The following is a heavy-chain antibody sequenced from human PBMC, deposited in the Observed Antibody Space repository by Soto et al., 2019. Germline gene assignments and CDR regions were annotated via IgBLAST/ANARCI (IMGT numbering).Heavy chain of an antibody. Sequence: EAQLLESGGGLVQPGGSLRLPAPASGFSFSNYGLSWVRQAPGKGLEGVTGMRGGTGTTYYAASVKARFTISRDNLQNTVYVQMNSLRGEDTAVYYGAIGTFGRGWESWGQGTLVAVCS. D-gene: IGHD3-16*01. CDR2: MRGGTGTT. CDR3: AIGTFGRGWES. CDR1: GFSFSNYG. J-gene: IGHJ4*02. V-gene: IGHV3-23*01.